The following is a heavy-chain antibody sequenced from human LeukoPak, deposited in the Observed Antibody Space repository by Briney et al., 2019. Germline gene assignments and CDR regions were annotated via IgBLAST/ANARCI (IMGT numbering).Heavy chain of an antibody. Sequence: GESLKISCKGSGYSFTYWIGWVRQMPGKGLEWMGIIYSGDSHTKYSPSLQGRVTISADKSISTAYLQWSSLEASDTAMYYCASARHGDYVWDYWGQGTLVTVSS. D-gene: IGHD4-17*01. J-gene: IGHJ4*02. V-gene: IGHV5-51*01. CDR1: GYSFTYW. CDR2: IYSGDSHT. CDR3: ASARHGDYVWDY.